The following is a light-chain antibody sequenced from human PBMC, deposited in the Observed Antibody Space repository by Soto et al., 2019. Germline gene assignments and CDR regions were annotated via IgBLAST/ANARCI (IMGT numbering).Light chain of an antibody. J-gene: IGKJ2*01. CDR3: QQYNSYV. CDR2: GAS. Sequence: EIVMTQSPATLSVSPGERATLSCRASQSVSSNLAWYQQKPGQAPRLLIYGASTRATGIPARFSGSGSGTEFTLTISSLQSEDFAVYYCQQYNSYVFGQGTKLEIK. CDR1: QSVSSN. V-gene: IGKV3-15*01.